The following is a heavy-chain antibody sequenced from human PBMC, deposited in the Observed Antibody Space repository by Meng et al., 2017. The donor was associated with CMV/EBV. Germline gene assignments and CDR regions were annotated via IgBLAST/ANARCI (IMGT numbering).Heavy chain of an antibody. D-gene: IGHD2-15*01. CDR2: ISGSGGST. CDR3: AKGTPDIVVVVAANGPFVY. J-gene: IGHJ4*02. Sequence: FSSYAMRWVRQAPGKGLEWVSAISGSGGSTYYADSVKGRFTISRDNSKNTLYLQMNSLRAEDTAVYYCAKGTPDIVVVVAANGPFVYWGQGTLVTVSS. V-gene: IGHV3-23*01. CDR1: FSSYA.